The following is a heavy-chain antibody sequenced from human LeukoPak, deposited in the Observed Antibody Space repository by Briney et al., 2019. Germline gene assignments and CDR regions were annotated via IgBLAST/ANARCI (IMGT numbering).Heavy chain of an antibody. CDR2: ISGSGGST. CDR1: GFTFNSYA. CDR3: ARASGLSSGWRAFDY. Sequence: GGSLRLSCAASGFTFNSYAMSWVRQAAGKGLEWVSSISGSGGSTYYADSVKGRFTISRDNAKNSLYLQMNSLRAEDTAVYYCARASGLSSGWRAFDYWGQGTLVTVSS. D-gene: IGHD6-19*01. V-gene: IGHV3-23*01. J-gene: IGHJ4*02.